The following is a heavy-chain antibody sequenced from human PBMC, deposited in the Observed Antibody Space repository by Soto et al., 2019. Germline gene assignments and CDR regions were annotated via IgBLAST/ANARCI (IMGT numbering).Heavy chain of an antibody. CDR1: GGSISSGNYY. V-gene: IGHV4-30-4*01. CDR2: ISYSGST. D-gene: IGHD2-15*01. J-gene: IGHJ4*02. Sequence: QVQLQESGSGLLKPSQTLSLTCTVSGGSISSGNYYWSWIRQPPGKGLEWIGFISYSGSTYYSTSLNSGGTKAVDTSNSQFSLNQSFVSAADTAVYDSATKATPETTLYLFDYWGQGSLVTVSP. CDR3: ATKATPETTLYLFDY.